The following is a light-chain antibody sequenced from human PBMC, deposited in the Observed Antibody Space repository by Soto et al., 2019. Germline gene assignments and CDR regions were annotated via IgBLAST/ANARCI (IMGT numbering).Light chain of an antibody. CDR2: EVS. Sequence: QSPLTQPASVSGSPGQSITISCSGSSSDIGGYKYVSWYQQHPGKAPKLMIYEVSNRPSGVSNRFSGSKSGNTASLTISGLQAEDEADYYCSSYTSTSTPFVFGTGTKLTVL. CDR3: SSYTSTSTPFV. CDR1: SSDIGGYKY. V-gene: IGLV2-14*01. J-gene: IGLJ1*01.